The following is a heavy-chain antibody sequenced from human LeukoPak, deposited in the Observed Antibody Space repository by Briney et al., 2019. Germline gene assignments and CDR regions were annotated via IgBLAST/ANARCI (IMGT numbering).Heavy chain of an antibody. CDR1: GGSISSSSYY. J-gene: IGHJ5*02. V-gene: IGHV4-39*01. CDR2: IYYSGSA. D-gene: IGHD6-6*01. Sequence: TETLSLTCTVSGGSISSSSYYWGWVRQPPGEGLEWIASIYYSGSAYYNPSLKSRVTVSVDTSKNQFPLGLSSVTAADTAVYYCARHWVTSIVNRPGVCWFDPWGQGTLVTVSS. CDR3: ARHWVTSIVNRPGVCWFDP.